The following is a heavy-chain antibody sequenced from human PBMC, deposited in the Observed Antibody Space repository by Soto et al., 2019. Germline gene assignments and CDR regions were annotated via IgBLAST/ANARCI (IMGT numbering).Heavy chain of an antibody. Sequence: EVQLLESGGGLVQPGGSLRLSCVASGFAFNNYGMTWVRQAPGKGLEWVSGTTVSGGETYYADSVKGRFTISRDNSKSTRLLQMNSLTAEDTAVYYCGKGGTGDVGDHWGQGTLVTVSS. CDR3: GKGGTGDVGDH. J-gene: IGHJ4*02. CDR1: GFAFNNYG. V-gene: IGHV3-23*01. CDR2: TTVSGGET. D-gene: IGHD1-26*01.